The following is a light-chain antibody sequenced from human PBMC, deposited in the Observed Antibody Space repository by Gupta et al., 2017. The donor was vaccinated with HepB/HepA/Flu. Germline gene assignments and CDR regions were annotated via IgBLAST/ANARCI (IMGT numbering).Light chain of an antibody. J-gene: IGKJ1*01. CDR3: QQSNSTLTWT. CDR1: QSISSY. CDR2: AAS. V-gene: IGKV1-39*01. Sequence: IQMTQSPSSLSASVGDRVTITCRASQSISSYLNWYQQKPGKAPKLLIYAASSWQSGVTSRFSGSGFGTDLTLTISRRQQEDFATYYCQQSNSTLTWTFGQGTKVEIK.